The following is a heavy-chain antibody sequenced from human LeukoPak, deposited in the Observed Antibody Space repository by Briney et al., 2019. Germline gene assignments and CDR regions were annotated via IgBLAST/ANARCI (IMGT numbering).Heavy chain of an antibody. J-gene: IGHJ4*02. CDR3: ARSGSHLWFGELSLSY. CDR1: GGSISSGSYY. Sequence: SQTLSLTCTVSGGSISSGSYYWSWIRQPAGKGLEWIGRIYTSGSTNYNPSLKSRVTISIDTSKNQFSLKLSSVTAADTAVYYCARSGSHLWFGELSLSYWGQGTLVTVSS. CDR2: IYTSGST. V-gene: IGHV4-61*02. D-gene: IGHD3-10*01.